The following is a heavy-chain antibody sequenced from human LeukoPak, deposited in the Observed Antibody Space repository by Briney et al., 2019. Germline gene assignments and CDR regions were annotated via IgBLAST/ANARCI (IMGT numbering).Heavy chain of an antibody. CDR3: ARGRAVSGTGGY. J-gene: IGHJ4*02. CDR2: INPNSGGT. V-gene: IGHV1-2*02. CDR1: GYTFTSYY. Sequence: ASVKVSCKASGYTFTSYYMHWVRQAPGQGLEWVGWINPNSGGTNYAQKFQGRVTMTRDTSISTAYMELSRLRSDDTAIYYCARGRAVSGTGGYWGQGTLVTVSS. D-gene: IGHD6-19*01.